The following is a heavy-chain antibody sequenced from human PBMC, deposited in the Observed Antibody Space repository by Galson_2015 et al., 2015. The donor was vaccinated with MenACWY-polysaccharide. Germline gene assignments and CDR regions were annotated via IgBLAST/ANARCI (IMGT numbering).Heavy chain of an antibody. D-gene: IGHD6-19*01. J-gene: IGHJ4*02. Sequence: RQPPGKGLVWIGYLYYSGNTNYNPSLKSRVTLSVDTSKNQFSLKLNSVTAADTAMYYCASGYTSDWYYFDYWGQGTLVTVSS. CDR3: ASGYTSDWYYFDY. CDR2: LYYSGNT. V-gene: IGHV4-59*01.